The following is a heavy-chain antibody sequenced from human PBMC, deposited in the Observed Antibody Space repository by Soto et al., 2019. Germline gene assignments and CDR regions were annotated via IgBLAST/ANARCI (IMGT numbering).Heavy chain of an antibody. CDR3: ARDRVAGIWGDAFDI. V-gene: IGHV1-18*04. D-gene: IGHD3-16*01. J-gene: IGHJ3*02. Sequence: VSVKVSCKTSGYTFTNHGINWVRQAPGQGLEWMGWINPYNANTNYAQKLQGRVTMTTDTSTSTAYMDLRSLTSVDTAVYYCARDRVAGIWGDAFDIWGQGTMVTVS. CDR2: INPYNANT. CDR1: GYTFTNHG.